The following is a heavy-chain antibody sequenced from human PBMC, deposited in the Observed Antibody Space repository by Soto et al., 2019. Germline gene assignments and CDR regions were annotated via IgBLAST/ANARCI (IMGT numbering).Heavy chain of an antibody. J-gene: IGHJ3*02. CDR1: GYSFTSYW. V-gene: IGHV5-51*01. CDR3: ARRLLTGYYSLEYVFDI. D-gene: IGHD3-9*01. CDR2: IYPGDSDT. Sequence: PGESLKISCKGSGYSFTSYWIGWVRQMPGKGLGWMGIIYPGDSDTRYSPSFQGQVTISADKSISTAYLQWSSLKASDTAMYYCARRLLTGYYSLEYVFDIWGQGTMVTVS.